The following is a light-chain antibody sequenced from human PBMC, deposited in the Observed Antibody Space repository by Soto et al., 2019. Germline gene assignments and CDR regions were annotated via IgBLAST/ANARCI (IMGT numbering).Light chain of an antibody. J-gene: IGLJ1*01. CDR2: NVY. Sequence: QSLLTQPASVSGSPGQSITISCTGTSSDVGAYNLVSWHQQHPGKAPKLMIYNVYDRPSGISYRFSGSKSGNTASLTISGLQGEDEADYYCSAYTVSRTYVFGTGTKVTVL. CDR3: SAYTVSRTYV. CDR1: SSDVGAYNL. V-gene: IGLV2-14*03.